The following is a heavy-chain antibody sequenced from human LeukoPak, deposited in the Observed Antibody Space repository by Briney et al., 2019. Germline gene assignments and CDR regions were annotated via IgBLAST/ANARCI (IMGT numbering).Heavy chain of an antibody. D-gene: IGHD3-10*01. V-gene: IGHV3-11*01. CDR1: GFSISDLY. Sequence: GSLRLSCAASGFSISDLYMGWIRQSPGKGLEWVSYISGNSKDISYADSVKGRFTISRDNAKQALSLQMNSLRAEDTAVYYCATGSQIREADYWGQGILVTVS. CDR2: ISGNSKDI. J-gene: IGHJ4*02. CDR3: ATGSQIREADY.